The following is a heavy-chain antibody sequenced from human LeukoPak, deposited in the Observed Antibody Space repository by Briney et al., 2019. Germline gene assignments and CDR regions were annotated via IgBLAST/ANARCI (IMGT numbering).Heavy chain of an antibody. CDR1: GGSFSGYY. CDR3: ATRIVGATRGDY. V-gene: IGHV4-34*01. CDR2: INHSGST. J-gene: IGHJ4*02. D-gene: IGHD1-26*01. Sequence: KPSATLSLTCAVYGGSFSGYYWSWIRQPPGKGLEWIGEINHSGSTNYNPSLKSRVTISVDTSKNQFSLKLSSVTAADTAVYYCATRIVGATRGDYWGQGTLVTVSS.